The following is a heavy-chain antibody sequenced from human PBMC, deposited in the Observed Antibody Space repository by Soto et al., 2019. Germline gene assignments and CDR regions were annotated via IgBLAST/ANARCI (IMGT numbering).Heavy chain of an antibody. J-gene: IGHJ4*02. V-gene: IGHV4-39*01. CDR3: AGLGGIAATFDY. D-gene: IGHD6-13*01. CDR2: IYYSGST. Sequence: QLQLQESGPGLVKPSETLSLTCTVSGGSISSSSYYWGWIRQPPGKGLEWIGSIYYSGSTYYNPSLKSRVTISVDTSKNQFSLKLSSVTAADTAVYYCAGLGGIAATFDYWGQGTLVTVSS. CDR1: GGSISSSSYY.